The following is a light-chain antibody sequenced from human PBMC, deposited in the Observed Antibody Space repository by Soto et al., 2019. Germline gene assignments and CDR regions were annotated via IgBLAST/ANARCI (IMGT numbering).Light chain of an antibody. V-gene: IGKV3-20*01. J-gene: IGKJ5*01. Sequence: EIVLTQSPGTLSLSPGERATLSCRASQSVSSSYLAFYQQKPFQAPRLLIYGASSRATGIPDRFSGSGSGTDFTLTISRLEPEDFAVYYCQQYGSSITFGQGTRLEIK. CDR1: QSVSSSY. CDR2: GAS. CDR3: QQYGSSIT.